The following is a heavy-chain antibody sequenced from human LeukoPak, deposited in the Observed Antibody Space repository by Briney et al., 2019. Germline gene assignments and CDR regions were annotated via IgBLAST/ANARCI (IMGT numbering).Heavy chain of an antibody. CDR1: GFTFSSYA. Sequence: GGSLRLSCAGSGFTFSSYAMSWVRQAPGKGLEWVSPISDSGGSTYYADSVKGRFTISRDNSKNTLYLQMNSLRAEDTAVYYCAKTKVGTFQHWGQGTLVTVSS. D-gene: IGHD5-12*01. J-gene: IGHJ1*01. CDR3: AKTKVGTFQH. V-gene: IGHV3-23*01. CDR2: ISDSGGST.